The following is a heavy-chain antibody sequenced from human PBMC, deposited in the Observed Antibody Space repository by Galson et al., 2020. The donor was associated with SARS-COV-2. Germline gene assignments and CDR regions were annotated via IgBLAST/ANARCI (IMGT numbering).Heavy chain of an antibody. V-gene: IGHV3-30*04. J-gene: IGHJ4*02. CDR2: ISSDGSNS. CDR1: GFTFSHYV. Sequence: GGSLRLSCAASGFTFSHYVMHWVRQAPGKGPEWVAVISSDGSNSFYADSLKGRFTISRDNSKSTLYLQMNSLRAEDTAVYYCARGGEWELPYYFDYWGQGTLVTVSS. D-gene: IGHD1-26*01. CDR3: ARGGEWELPYYFDY.